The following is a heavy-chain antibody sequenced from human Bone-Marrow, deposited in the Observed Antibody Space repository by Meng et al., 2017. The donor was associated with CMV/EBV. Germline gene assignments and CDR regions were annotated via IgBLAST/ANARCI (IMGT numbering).Heavy chain of an antibody. J-gene: IGHJ3*02. Sequence: GGSLRLSCAASGFTFSNYAMHWVRQAPGKGLERVALISHDENKRSYADSVKGRFTISRDNSNNTLYLQMNSLRAEDAALYYCARTRLRNKMIRVIIVAFDIWGQGTMVTVSS. CDR1: GFTFSNYA. D-gene: IGHD3-10*01. V-gene: IGHV3-30-3*01. CDR3: ARTRLRNKMIRVIIVAFDI. CDR2: ISHDENKR.